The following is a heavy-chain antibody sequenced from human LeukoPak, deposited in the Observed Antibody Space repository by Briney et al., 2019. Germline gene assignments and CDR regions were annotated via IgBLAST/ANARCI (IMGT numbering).Heavy chain of an antibody. J-gene: IGHJ4*02. CDR1: GGSVSTDSYY. Sequence: PSETLSLTCTVSGGSVSTDSYYWSWIRQPPGKGLEWIGNFYYSGSTNHNPSLKSRVTISVDTSKNLFSLKLNSVTAADTAVYYCARDGGAGAIDYWGQGTLVTVSS. D-gene: IGHD1-26*01. CDR3: ARDGGAGAIDY. CDR2: FYYSGST. V-gene: IGHV4-61*01.